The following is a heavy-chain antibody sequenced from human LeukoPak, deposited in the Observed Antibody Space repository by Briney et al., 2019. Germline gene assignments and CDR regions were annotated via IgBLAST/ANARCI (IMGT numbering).Heavy chain of an antibody. V-gene: IGHV3-9*03. Sequence: GGSLRLSCAASGFTFDDYAMHWVRQAPGKGLEWVSGISWNSGSLDYADYVKGRFTISRDNAKKFLFLQMNSLRVEDMALYYCAKDGGPYGGIRGYFDYWGQGTLVTASS. D-gene: IGHD4-23*01. J-gene: IGHJ4*02. CDR1: GFTFDDYA. CDR2: ISWNSGSL. CDR3: AKDGGPYGGIRGYFDY.